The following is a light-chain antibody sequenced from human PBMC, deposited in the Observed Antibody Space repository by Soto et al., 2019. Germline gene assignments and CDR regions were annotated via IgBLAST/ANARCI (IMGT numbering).Light chain of an antibody. V-gene: IGKV1-27*01. CDR3: QKYNSGLET. CDR1: PGISNS. CDR2: DAS. J-gene: IGKJ3*01. Sequence: DIQMTQSPSSLSAFVGDRVTISCRASPGISNSVAWYQQKPGKVPKVLIYDASTLQSGVPSRFSGSGSGTDFTLTISSQQPEDVGIYYCQKYNSGLETFGPGTKVDIK.